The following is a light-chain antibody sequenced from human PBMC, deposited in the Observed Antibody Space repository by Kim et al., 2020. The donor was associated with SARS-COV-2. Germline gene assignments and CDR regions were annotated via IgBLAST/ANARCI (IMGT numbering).Light chain of an antibody. Sequence: EIVLTQSPATLSLSPGERATLSCRASQSVSSYLAWYQQKPGQAPRLRIYDASNRATGIPARFSGSGSGTGFTLTISSLEPEDFAVYYCQQRSNWPPVTFGQGTKLEI. J-gene: IGKJ2*01. V-gene: IGKV3-11*01. CDR1: QSVSSY. CDR3: QQRSNWPPVT. CDR2: DAS.